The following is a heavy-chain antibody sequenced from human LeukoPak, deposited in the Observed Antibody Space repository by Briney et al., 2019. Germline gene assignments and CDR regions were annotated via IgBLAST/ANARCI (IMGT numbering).Heavy chain of an antibody. CDR3: ARDHLRGYSGYDPETLDY. V-gene: IGHV1-24*01. Sequence: ASVKVSCKVSGYTLSDLSMHWVRQAPGKGLEWMGGFDPEDGEIIYAQKFQGRVTMTRDMSTSTVYMELSSLRSEDTAVYYCARDHLRGYSGYDPETLDYWGQGTLVTVSS. CDR2: FDPEDGEI. J-gene: IGHJ4*02. CDR1: GYTLSDLS. D-gene: IGHD5-12*01.